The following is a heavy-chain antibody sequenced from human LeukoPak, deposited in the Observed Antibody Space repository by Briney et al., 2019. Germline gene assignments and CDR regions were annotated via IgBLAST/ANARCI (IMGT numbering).Heavy chain of an antibody. CDR2: ITWSGGSL. J-gene: IGHJ3*02. Sequence: GGSLRLSCAASGFTFSSYSMNWVRQAPGKGLEWVSGITWSGGSLGYVDSVKGRFSISRDNAKNSLFLQMNSLRAEDTALYYCARDRGGDCQLTGICAFDIWGQGTMVTVSS. D-gene: IGHD2-21*01. CDR3: ARDRGGDCQLTGICAFDI. V-gene: IGHV3-20*04. CDR1: GFTFSSYS.